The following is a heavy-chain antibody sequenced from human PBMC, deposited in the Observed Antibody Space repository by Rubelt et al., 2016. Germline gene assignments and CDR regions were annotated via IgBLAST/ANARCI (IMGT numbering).Heavy chain of an antibody. CDR1: GGSFSGYY. Sequence: QVQLQQWGAGLLKPSETLSLTCAVYGGSFSGYYWSWIRQPPGKGLEWIGEINHSGSTNYNPSLKGRVTISVDTSKNQFSLKLSSVTAADTAVYYCARLTHCSSTSCYLLDYWGQGTLVTVSS. CDR3: ARLTHCSSTSCYLLDY. J-gene: IGHJ4*02. V-gene: IGHV4-34*01. D-gene: IGHD2-2*01. CDR2: INHSGST.